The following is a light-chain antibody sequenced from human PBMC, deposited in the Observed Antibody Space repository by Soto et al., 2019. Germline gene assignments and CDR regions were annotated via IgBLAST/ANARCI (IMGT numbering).Light chain of an antibody. J-gene: IGKJ1*01. CDR1: QSVTANY. CDR3: LQYGVPLWT. V-gene: IGKV3-20*01. CDR2: AAS. Sequence: EIALTQSPGTLSLSPGERATLSCRASQSVTANYLAWYQQKPGQAPRLLIYAASIRATGIPDRFSGSGSGTDFTLTISRLEPEDFAVYYCLQYGVPLWTFGLETNEEIK.